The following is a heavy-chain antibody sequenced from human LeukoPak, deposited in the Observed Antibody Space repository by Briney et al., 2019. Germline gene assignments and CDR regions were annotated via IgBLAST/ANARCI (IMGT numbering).Heavy chain of an antibody. Sequence: GGSLRLSCAASGFTFSGFNMNWVRQAPGKGLEWVSYISVTSTTIFYADSVKGRFTISRDDAKNSLYLQMNSLRPEDTAVYYCAKGGYYDSSGYYFDPWGQGTLVTVSS. J-gene: IGHJ5*02. V-gene: IGHV3-48*01. CDR1: GFTFSGFN. CDR3: AKGGYYDSSGYYFDP. CDR2: ISVTSTTI. D-gene: IGHD3-22*01.